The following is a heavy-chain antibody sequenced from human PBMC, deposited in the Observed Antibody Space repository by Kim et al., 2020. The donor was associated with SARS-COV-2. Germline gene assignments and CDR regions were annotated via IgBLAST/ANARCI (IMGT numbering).Heavy chain of an antibody. V-gene: IGHV3-33*05. J-gene: IGHJ6*02. CDR1: GFTFSSYG. CDR2: ISYDGSNK. Sequence: GGSLRLSCAASGFTFSSYGMHWVRQAPGKGLEWVAVISYDGSNKYYADSVKGRFTISRDNSKNTLYLQMNSLRAEDTAVYYCARDFSSSWFRYYYYYGMDVWGQGTTVTVSS. CDR3: ARDFSSSWFRYYYYYGMDV. D-gene: IGHD6-13*01.